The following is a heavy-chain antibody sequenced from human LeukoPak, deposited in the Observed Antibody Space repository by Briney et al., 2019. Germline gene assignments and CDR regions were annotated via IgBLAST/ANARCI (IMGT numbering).Heavy chain of an antibody. CDR2: IYSGGST. CDR3: ARVDSRTAQFDY. CDR1: GFNVSSNY. Sequence: GGSLRLSCAASGFNVSSNYLNWVRQAPGEGPEWVSVIYSGGSTYYADSVKGRFTISRDNSKNTLYLQMNSLRAEDTAVYHCARVDSRTAQFDYWGQGTLVTVSS. V-gene: IGHV3-66*01. D-gene: IGHD6-13*01. J-gene: IGHJ4*02.